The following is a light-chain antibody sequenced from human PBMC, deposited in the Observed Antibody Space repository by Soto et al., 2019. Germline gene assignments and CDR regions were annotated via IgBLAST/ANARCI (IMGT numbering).Light chain of an antibody. J-gene: IGKJ5*01. CDR3: QQYVISVT. CDR2: GTS. Sequence: EIVLTQSPGTLTLSPGERPTLSCRASQSISGNYLAWYQQKPGQAPRLLIYGTSNRATGIPERFSGSGSGTDFTLTISRLEPQDSAMYYCQQYVISVTFGQGTRLEIK. V-gene: IGKV3-20*01. CDR1: QSISGNY.